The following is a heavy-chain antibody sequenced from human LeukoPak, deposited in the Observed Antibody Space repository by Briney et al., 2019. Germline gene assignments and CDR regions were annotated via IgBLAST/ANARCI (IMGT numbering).Heavy chain of an antibody. CDR1: GGSFSVHY. D-gene: IGHD3-16*01. CDR3: ATSYIGGFGKPDY. Sequence: SETLSLTCAVSGGSFSVHYWSWIRQPPGKGLEWIGEINQSGSTTYNPSLKSRVTLSVDTSKNQFSLTLSSVTAADTAVYYCATSYIGGFGKPDYWGQGTLVTVSS. V-gene: IGHV4-34*01. CDR2: INQSGST. J-gene: IGHJ4*02.